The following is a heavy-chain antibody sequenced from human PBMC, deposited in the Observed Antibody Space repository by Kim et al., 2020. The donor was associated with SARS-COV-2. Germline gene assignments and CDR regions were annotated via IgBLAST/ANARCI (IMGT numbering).Heavy chain of an antibody. D-gene: IGHD3-3*02. V-gene: IGHV6-1*01. CDR1: GDTVSSNSAA. J-gene: IGHJ4*02. CDR3: AREGGTSISYSLDH. CDR2: TYYRSKWYN. Sequence: SQTLSLTCAISGDTVSSNSAAWNWIRQSPSRGLEWLGRTYYRSKWYNDYAVSVKRRIAINPDTPKNQFSLQLNSVTPDDTAVYFCAREGGTSISYSLDHWGQGTLVTVSS.